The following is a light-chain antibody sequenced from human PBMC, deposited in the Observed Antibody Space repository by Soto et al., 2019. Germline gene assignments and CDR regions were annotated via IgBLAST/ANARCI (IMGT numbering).Light chain of an antibody. CDR3: QQYYSTPLT. V-gene: IGKV4-1*01. Sequence: DIVMTQSPDSLAVSLGERATINCKSSQSVLYSYNNKNYLAWYRQKPGQPPKLLIYWASTRESGVPDRFSGSGSGTVFTLTISSLQAEDVAVYYCQQYYSTPLTFGQGTKLEI. CDR1: QSVLYSYNNKNY. CDR2: WAS. J-gene: IGKJ2*01.